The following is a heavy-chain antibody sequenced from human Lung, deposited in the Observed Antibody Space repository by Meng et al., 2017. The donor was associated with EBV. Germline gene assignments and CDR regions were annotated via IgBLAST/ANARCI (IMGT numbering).Heavy chain of an antibody. CDR2: TYYRSKYYN. CDR3: ARDWGDVRGGFDF. J-gene: IGHJ4*02. V-gene: IGHV6-1*01. D-gene: IGHD3-10*02. CDR1: GDSVSSNSAA. Sequence: QVQLQQSGPGLVKPSQTLSRTCAISGDSVSSNSAAWNWIRQSPSRGLEWLGRTYYRSKYYNDYALSVKSRITINPDTSKNQFSLQLNSVTPEDTAIYSCARDWGDVRGGFDFWGQGTLVTVSS.